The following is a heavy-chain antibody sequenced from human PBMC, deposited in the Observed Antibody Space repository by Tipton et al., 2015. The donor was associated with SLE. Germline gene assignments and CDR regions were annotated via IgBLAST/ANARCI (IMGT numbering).Heavy chain of an antibody. CDR3: AGYYYDSTGWYFDL. CDR2: INHSGST. Sequence: TLSLTCAVYGGSFSGYYWNWIRQPPGKGLEWIGEINHSGSTNYNPSLKSRVTISVDTSKNQFSLKLSSVTAADTAVYYCAGYYYDSTGWYFDLWGRGTLVTVSS. CDR1: GGSFSGYY. D-gene: IGHD3-22*01. J-gene: IGHJ2*01. V-gene: IGHV4-34*01.